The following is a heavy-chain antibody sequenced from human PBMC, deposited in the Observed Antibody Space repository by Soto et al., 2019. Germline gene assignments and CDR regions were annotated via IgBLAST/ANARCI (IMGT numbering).Heavy chain of an antibody. CDR1: SGSISVTNVF. CDR3: ARITGRHLDY. D-gene: IGHD1-20*01. Sequence: LSLTCTVSSGSISVTNVFWGWVRQPPGKGLEWIGNVDYSGTAYFSPSLATRVTFHVDTSKNQFSLTLYSVTAADTAVYYCARITGRHLDYWGQGILVTVSS. V-gene: IGHV4-39*01. J-gene: IGHJ4*02. CDR2: VDYSGTA.